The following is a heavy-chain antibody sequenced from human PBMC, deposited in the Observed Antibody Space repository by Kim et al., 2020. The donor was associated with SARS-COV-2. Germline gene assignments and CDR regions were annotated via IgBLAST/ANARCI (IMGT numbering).Heavy chain of an antibody. J-gene: IGHJ4*02. Sequence: GGSLRLSCAASGFTFSDAWMSWVRQAPGKGLEWVGRIKSKTDGGTTDYAAPVKGRFTISRDDSKNTLFLQMNSLKTEDTAVYYCSGRLVTTMISFDYWGQGTLVTVSS. V-gene: IGHV3-15*01. D-gene: IGHD4-17*01. CDR1: GFTFSDAW. CDR3: SGRLVTTMISFDY. CDR2: IKSKTDGGTT.